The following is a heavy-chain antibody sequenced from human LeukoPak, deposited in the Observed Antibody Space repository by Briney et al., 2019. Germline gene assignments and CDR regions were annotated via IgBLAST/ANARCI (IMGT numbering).Heavy chain of an antibody. CDR2: INPNSGGT. CDR3: ARDRYDHMGYYGMDV. J-gene: IGHJ6*02. V-gene: IGHV1-2*06. D-gene: IGHD1-1*01. CDR1: GYTFTGYY. Sequence: ASVKVSCTASGYTFTGYYMHWVRQAPGQGLEWMGRINPNSGGTNYAQKFQGRVTMTRDTSISTAYMELSGLRSDDTAVYYCARDRYDHMGYYGMDVWGQGTTVTVSS.